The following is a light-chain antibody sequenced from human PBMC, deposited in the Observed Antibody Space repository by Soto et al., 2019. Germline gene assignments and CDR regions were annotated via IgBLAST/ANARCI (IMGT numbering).Light chain of an antibody. CDR3: HVWDSSSDHWV. V-gene: IGLV3-21*02. CDR2: EDS. J-gene: IGLJ3*02. CDR1: RIGSKS. Sequence: SYELTQPPSVSVAPGQTARFTCGGNRIGSKSVHWYQQKPGQAPVVVVYEDSDRPSGIPERFTGSNSGNTATLTITRVEAGDEADYYCHVWDSSSDHWVFGGGTKLTVL.